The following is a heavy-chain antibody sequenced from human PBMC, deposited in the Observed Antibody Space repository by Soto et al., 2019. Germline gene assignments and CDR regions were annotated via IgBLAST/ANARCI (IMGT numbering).Heavy chain of an antibody. CDR3: ANEYSEVAIPSFNS. V-gene: IGHV3-23*01. Sequence: EVQLLESGGGLVQPGGSLRLTCAASGFTLTNYAMSWVRQAPGKGLEWVSGIRGTGGGTYYTDSVKGRFTISKDNSKNALYLQMNSLRAEDTAVYYCANEYSEVAIPSFNSWGQGTLVTVSS. J-gene: IGHJ4*02. CDR1: GFTLTNYA. D-gene: IGHD2-21*01. CDR2: IRGTGGGT.